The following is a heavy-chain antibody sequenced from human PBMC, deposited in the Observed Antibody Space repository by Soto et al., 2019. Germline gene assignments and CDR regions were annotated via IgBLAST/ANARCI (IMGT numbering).Heavy chain of an antibody. CDR2: INPSGGST. J-gene: IGHJ6*02. D-gene: IGHD6-19*01. V-gene: IGHV1-46*01. CDR3: AATVQQWLAHSYYYYGMDV. Sequence: GASVKVSCKASGYTFTSYYMHWVRQAPGQGLEWMGIINPSGGSTSYAQKFQGRVTITRDMSTSTAYMELSSLRSEDTAVYYCAATVQQWLAHSYYYYGMDVWGQGTTVTVSS. CDR1: GYTFTSYY.